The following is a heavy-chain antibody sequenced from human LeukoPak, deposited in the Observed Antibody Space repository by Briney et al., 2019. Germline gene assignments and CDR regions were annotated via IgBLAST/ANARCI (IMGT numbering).Heavy chain of an antibody. V-gene: IGHV5-51*01. D-gene: IGHD6-6*01. Sequence: GESLEISFKGSGSRFTSYWIGWGRPMPGKGLGWMGIIYPGDSDTRYSPSFQGQVTISADKSISTAYLQWNSLRASDTAIYYCARQSYSSSSYGMDVWGQGTTVTVS. CDR1: GSRFTSYW. J-gene: IGHJ6*02. CDR2: IYPGDSDT. CDR3: ARQSYSSSSYGMDV.